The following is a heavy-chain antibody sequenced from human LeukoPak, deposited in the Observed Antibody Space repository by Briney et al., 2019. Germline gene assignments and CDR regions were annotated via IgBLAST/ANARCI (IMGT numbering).Heavy chain of an antibody. D-gene: IGHD2-2*01. CDR1: GGSISSYY. J-gene: IGHJ4*02. Sequence: SKTLSLTCTVSGGSISSYYWSRIRQPPGKGLEWIGYIYYSGSTNYNPSLKSRVTISVDTSKNQFSLKLSSVTAADTAVYYCARGQRYQLLFFDYWGQGTLVTVSS. V-gene: IGHV4-59*01. CDR3: ARGQRYQLLFFDY. CDR2: IYYSGST.